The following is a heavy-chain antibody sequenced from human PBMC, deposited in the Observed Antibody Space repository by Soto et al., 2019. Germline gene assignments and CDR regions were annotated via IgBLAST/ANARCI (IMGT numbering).Heavy chain of an antibody. CDR1: GFTFSTYR. D-gene: IGHD3-10*01. Sequence: EVQLVESGGGLVQPGGSLRLSCAASGFTFSTYRMHWVRQAPGKGLEWVSYISSDSSTISYADSVKGRFTISRDNAKNSLYLQMNSLSAEDTAVYYCATYYGSGSYFPDHYYYGMDVWGQGTTVTVSS. CDR3: ATYYGSGSYFPDHYYYGMDV. CDR2: ISSDSSTI. J-gene: IGHJ6*02. V-gene: IGHV3-48*01.